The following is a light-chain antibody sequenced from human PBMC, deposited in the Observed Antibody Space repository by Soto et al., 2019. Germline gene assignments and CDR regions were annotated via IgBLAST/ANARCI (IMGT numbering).Light chain of an antibody. V-gene: IGKV1D-12*01. CDR2: AAS. CDR1: QAISTW. Sequence: DIQMTQSPSSVSASVGDRVTITCRASQAISTWLAWYQQKPGKAPKLLIYAASNLQTGVPSRFSGSGSGTDFTLTISSLQPEDFATYYCQQANSFPRTFGQGTRVEIK. J-gene: IGKJ1*01. CDR3: QQANSFPRT.